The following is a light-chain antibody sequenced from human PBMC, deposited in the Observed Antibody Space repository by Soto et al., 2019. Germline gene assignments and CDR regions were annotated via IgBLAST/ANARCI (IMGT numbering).Light chain of an antibody. V-gene: IGKV1-5*01. Sequence: DVQVTQSPSTLSASVGDRATITCRAGQTITGWLAWYQHKPGKAPKLLISDGSTLKSGVPSRFNGSGSGTEFTLTISSLQPDDFATYYCHHYNSYSWTFGQGTKVDIK. CDR1: QTITGW. J-gene: IGKJ1*01. CDR2: DGS. CDR3: HHYNSYSWT.